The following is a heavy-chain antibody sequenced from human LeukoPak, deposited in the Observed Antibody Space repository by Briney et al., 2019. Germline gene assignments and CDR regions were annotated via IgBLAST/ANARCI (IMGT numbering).Heavy chain of an antibody. J-gene: IGHJ4*02. CDR2: ISADAENT. CDR3: ARVGGYSYGEIDY. CDR1: GFSFSTYV. V-gene: IGHV3-23*01. D-gene: IGHD5-18*01. Sequence: GGSLRLSCAASGFSFSTYVMTWVRQAPGEGLEWVSIISADAENTYYADSVKGRFTVSRDNSKNALFLQMNSLRAQDTAVYYCARVGGYSYGEIDYWGQGTLVTVSS.